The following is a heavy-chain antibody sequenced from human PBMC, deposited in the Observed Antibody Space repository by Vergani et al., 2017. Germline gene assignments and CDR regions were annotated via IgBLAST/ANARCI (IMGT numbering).Heavy chain of an antibody. J-gene: IGHJ4*02. Sequence: EVQLVESGGGVVRPGGSLRLSCAASGFTFDDYGMSWVRQAPGKGLEWVSGINWNGGSTGYAESVKGRFTISRDNAKNSLYLQMNSLRADDTALYHCARELWEGHDFWSGYDDYWGQGTLVTVSS. CDR3: ARELWEGHDFWSGYDDY. V-gene: IGHV3-20*01. CDR1: GFTFDDYG. D-gene: IGHD3-3*01. CDR2: INWNGGST.